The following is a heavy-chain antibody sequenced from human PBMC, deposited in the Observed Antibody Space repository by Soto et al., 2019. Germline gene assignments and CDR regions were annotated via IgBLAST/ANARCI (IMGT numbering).Heavy chain of an antibody. CDR3: AKGGSNTAMYREADYYYYGMDV. Sequence: PGGSLRLSCAASGFTSSSYGMHWVRQAPGKGLEWVAVISYDGSNKYYADSVKGRFTISRDNSKNTLYLQMNSLRAEDTAVYYCAKGGSNTAMYREADYYYYGMDVWGQGTTVTVSS. V-gene: IGHV3-30*18. J-gene: IGHJ6*02. CDR1: GFTSSSYG. CDR2: ISYDGSNK. D-gene: IGHD5-18*01.